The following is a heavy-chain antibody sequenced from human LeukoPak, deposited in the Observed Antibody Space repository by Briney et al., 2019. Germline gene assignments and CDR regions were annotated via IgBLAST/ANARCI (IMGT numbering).Heavy chain of an antibody. CDR3: ARDRLRLPYYFDY. V-gene: IGHV3-21*04. D-gene: IGHD5-12*01. CDR1: GFTFSSYS. J-gene: IGHJ4*02. CDR2: ISSSSNI. Sequence: PGGSLRLSCAASGFTFSSYSMNWVRQAPGKGLEWVSSISSSSNIYYADSVKGRFTISRDNAKNSLYLQMNSLRAEDTALYYCARDRLRLPYYFDYWGQGTLVTVSS.